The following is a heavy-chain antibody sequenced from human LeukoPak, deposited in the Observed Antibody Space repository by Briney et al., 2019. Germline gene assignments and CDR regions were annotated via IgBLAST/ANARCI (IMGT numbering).Heavy chain of an antibody. D-gene: IGHD3-22*01. J-gene: IGHJ3*02. CDR1: GYTFTSYY. CDR2: INPSGGST. CDR3: ARGQNSYDSSDYYYEGDAFDI. V-gene: IGHV1-46*01. Sequence: GASVKVSCKASGYTFTSYYMHWVRQAPGQGLEWMGIINPSGGSTSYAQKFQGRVTMTRDMSTSTVYMELSSLRSEDTAVYYCARGQNSYDSSDYYYEGDAFDIWGQGTMVTVSS.